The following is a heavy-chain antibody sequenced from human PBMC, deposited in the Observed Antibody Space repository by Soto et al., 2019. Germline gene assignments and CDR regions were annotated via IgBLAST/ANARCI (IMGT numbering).Heavy chain of an antibody. CDR2: ISSSSSYI. CDR3: ANARVLNGMDV. CDR1: GFTFSSYS. J-gene: IGHJ6*02. V-gene: IGHV3-21*01. Sequence: WGSLRLSCAASGFTFSSYSMNFFRQAPGKGLEWVSSISSSSSYIYYADSVKGLFTISRDNAKNSLYLQMNSLRAEDTAVYYCANARVLNGMDVWGQGTTVTVSS.